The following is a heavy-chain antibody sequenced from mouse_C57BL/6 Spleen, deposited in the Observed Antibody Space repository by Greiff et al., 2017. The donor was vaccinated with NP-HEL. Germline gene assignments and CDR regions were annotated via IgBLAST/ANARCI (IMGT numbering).Heavy chain of an antibody. CDR1: GFSLTSYG. Sequence: VQGVESGPGLVAPSQSLSITCTVSGFSLTSYGVHWVRQPPGKGLEWLVVIWSDGSTNDNSAPKSRLGIITDNSKNPGFLKMNSIQTDDTAIYYCDRQKYYDSSTSYAMDYWGQGTSVTVSS. CDR3: DRQKYYDSSTSYAMDY. CDR2: IWSDGST. V-gene: IGHV2-6-1*01. J-gene: IGHJ4*01. D-gene: IGHD1-1*01.